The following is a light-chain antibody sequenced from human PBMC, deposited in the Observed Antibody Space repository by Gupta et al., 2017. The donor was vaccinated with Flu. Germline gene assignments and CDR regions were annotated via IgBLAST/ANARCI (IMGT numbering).Light chain of an antibody. Sequence: ETVLTQSPDFQSVTPKETVTITCRASEGIGSNLHWFQQKPHQSPKRLIKYASESFVGVPSRFSGSRSGTXYTLTSXGLEAEDAATYYCHHTNSLRQNFGXGTKLEI. J-gene: IGKJ2*01. CDR1: EGIGSN. V-gene: IGKV6-21*01. CDR3: HHTNSLRQN. CDR2: YAS.